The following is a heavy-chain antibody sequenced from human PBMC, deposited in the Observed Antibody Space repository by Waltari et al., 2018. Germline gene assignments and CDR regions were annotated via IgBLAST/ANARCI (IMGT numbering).Heavy chain of an antibody. D-gene: IGHD1-26*01. J-gene: IGHJ3*02. CDR3: AKDRGGSYSNTFDI. V-gene: IGHV3-30*02. CDR1: GFTFSSYG. CDR2: IRFDGSNK. Sequence: QVQLVESGGGVVQPGGSLRLSCAASGFTFSSYGMHWVRQAPGKGLEWVTFIRFDGSNKYYADSVKGRFTISRDNSKNTLYLQMNSLRTEDTAVYYCAKDRGGSYSNTFDIWGQGTMVTVSS.